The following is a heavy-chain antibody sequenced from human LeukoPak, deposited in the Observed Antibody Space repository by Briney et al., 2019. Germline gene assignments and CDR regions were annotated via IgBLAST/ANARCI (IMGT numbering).Heavy chain of an antibody. J-gene: IGHJ4*02. CDR2: ISGSGGST. V-gene: IGHV3-23*01. CDR3: AKEKHDILTGYPFR. Sequence: PGGSLRLSCAASGFTFSSYAMSWVRQAPGKGLEWVSAISGSGGSTYYADSGKGRFTISRDNSKTTLYLQVNSLRAEDTAVYYCAKEKHDILTGYPFRWGQGTLVTVSS. CDR1: GFTFSSYA. D-gene: IGHD3-9*01.